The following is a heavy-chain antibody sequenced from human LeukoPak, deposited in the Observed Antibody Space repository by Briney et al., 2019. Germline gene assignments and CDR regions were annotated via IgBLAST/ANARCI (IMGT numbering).Heavy chain of an antibody. CDR1: GFTFSSYG. J-gene: IGHJ4*02. CDR3: AKDRLRYCDWLFDY. V-gene: IGHV3-30*18. Sequence: GGSLRLSCAASGFTFSSYGMHWVRHAPGAGLEWVGVISYDGSNKYYADSVKRRFTISRDNSKNTLYLQMNSLRAEDTAVYYCAKDRLRYCDWLFDYWGQGTLVTVSS. CDR2: ISYDGSNK. D-gene: IGHD3-9*01.